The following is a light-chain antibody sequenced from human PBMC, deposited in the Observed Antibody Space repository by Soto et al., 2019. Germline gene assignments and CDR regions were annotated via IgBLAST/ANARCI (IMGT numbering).Light chain of an antibody. CDR2: GAS. J-gene: IGKJ4*02. CDR1: KSVGST. V-gene: IGKV3-15*01. Sequence: EILMTQSPATLSVSPGERVILSFRASKSVGSTLAWYPQTPGQAPRLLIRGASTRSTALPARFSGSGSGPEFALSTSRLKSGDFAVYYCQQYSNSLTFGGGA. CDR3: QQYSNSLT.